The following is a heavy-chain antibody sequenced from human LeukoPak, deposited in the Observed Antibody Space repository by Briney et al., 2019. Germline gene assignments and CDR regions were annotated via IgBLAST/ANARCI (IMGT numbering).Heavy chain of an antibody. Sequence: HSGGSLRLSCVVSGFTLSSRWMMWVRQAPGKGLEWMTNINRDGSGKNYVDSVKGRFTITRDNAENSLYLQMNSLKVEDTAIYYCATYDSWSGYNIAYWGQGTLVTVSS. CDR3: ATYDSWSGYNIAY. CDR1: GFTLSSRW. CDR2: INRDGSGK. V-gene: IGHV3-7*03. J-gene: IGHJ4*02. D-gene: IGHD3-3*01.